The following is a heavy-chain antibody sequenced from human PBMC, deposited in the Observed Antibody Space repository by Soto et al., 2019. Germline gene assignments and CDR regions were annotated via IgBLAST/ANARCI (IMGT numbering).Heavy chain of an antibody. D-gene: IGHD5-18*01. V-gene: IGHV3-74*01. CDR1: GFTFSSYW. Sequence: GGSLRLSCAASGFTFSSYWMRWVRQAPGKGLVWVSRINPDGSATNYADSVKGRFTISRDNAKNTLYLQMNSLRAEDTAVFYCGRGGSDSPMAPGYWGQGTLVTVS. CDR2: INPDGSAT. CDR3: GRGGSDSPMAPGY. J-gene: IGHJ4*02.